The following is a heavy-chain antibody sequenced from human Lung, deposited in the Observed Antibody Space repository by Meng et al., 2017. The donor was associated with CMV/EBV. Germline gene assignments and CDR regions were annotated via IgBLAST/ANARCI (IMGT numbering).Heavy chain of an antibody. Sequence: VEFVEVGGGLFPPGGSLRLSCAVSGFTLRRYWMHWVRQAPGKGLEWVSRIDSDGRDITYADSVRGRFTISRDDAKNTLYLQMNSLRVEDTAVYYCARGVAESLGWEMGYWGQGTLVTVSS. CDR1: GFTLRRYW. V-gene: IGHV3-74*03. CDR2: IDSDGRDI. CDR3: ARGVAESLGWEMGY. J-gene: IGHJ4*02. D-gene: IGHD1-26*01.